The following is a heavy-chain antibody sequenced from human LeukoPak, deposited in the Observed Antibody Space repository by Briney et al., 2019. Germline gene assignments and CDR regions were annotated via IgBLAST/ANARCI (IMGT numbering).Heavy chain of an antibody. J-gene: IGHJ4*02. Sequence: SETLSLTCAVSGGSITNSYWWTWVRESPGEGLEWGGEIYYSGSTNYNPSLKSRVTMSVDKSKNQFSLKLSSVTAADTAVYYCARSGSGYLRYYFDYWGQGTLVTVSS. D-gene: IGHD5-12*01. CDR3: ARSGSGYLRYYFDY. V-gene: IGHV4-4*02. CDR1: GGSITNSYW. CDR2: IYYSGST.